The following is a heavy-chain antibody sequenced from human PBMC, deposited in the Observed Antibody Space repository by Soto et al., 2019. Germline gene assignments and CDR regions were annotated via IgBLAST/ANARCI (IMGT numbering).Heavy chain of an antibody. D-gene: IGHD1-1*01. Sequence: QVQLVQSGAEVKKPGSSVKVSCKASGGTFSSYTISWVRQAPGQGLEWMGRIIPILGIANYAQKFQGRVTITADKSTSTAYMELSSLRSEDTAVYYCARAYNWNDINWFDPWGQGTLVTVSS. CDR1: GGTFSSYT. V-gene: IGHV1-69*02. J-gene: IGHJ5*02. CDR3: ARAYNWNDINWFDP. CDR2: IIPILGIA.